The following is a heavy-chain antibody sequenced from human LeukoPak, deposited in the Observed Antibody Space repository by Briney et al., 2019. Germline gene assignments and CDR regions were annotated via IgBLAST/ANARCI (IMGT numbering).Heavy chain of an antibody. CDR1: GYTFTSYG. D-gene: IGHD2-2*03. CDR2: ISAYNGNT. J-gene: IGHJ4*02. Sequence: ASVKVSCKASGYTFTSYGISWVRQAPGQGLEWMGWISAYNGNTNYAQKLQGRVTMTTDTSASTAYMELRSLRSDDTAVYYCATHRGYCSSTSCQNELELDYWGQGTLVTVSS. CDR3: ATHRGYCSSTSCQNELELDY. V-gene: IGHV1-18*01.